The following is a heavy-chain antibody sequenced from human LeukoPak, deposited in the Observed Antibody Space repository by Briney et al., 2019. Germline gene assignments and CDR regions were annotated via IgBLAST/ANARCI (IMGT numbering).Heavy chain of an antibody. CDR2: IGGSGSTI. J-gene: IGHJ4*02. CDR1: GFTFSTYS. V-gene: IGHV3-48*01. Sequence: GGSLRLSCAASGFTFSTYSMNWVRQAPGKGLEWLSFIGGSGSTIYYADSVRGRFTISRDISKNTLFLQMNSLRAEDTAVYYCARDPEAVAVYYFDYWGQGTLVTVSS. CDR3: ARDPEAVAVYYFDY. D-gene: IGHD6-19*01.